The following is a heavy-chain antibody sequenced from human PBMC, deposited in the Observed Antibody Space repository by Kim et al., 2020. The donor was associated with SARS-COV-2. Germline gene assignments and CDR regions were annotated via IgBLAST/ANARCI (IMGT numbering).Heavy chain of an antibody. CDR2: T. Sequence: TKYSQKFQGRVTITRYTSASTAYMELSSLRSEDTAVYYCARGNPEWLIDYWGQGTLVTVSS. CDR3: ARGNPEWLIDY. J-gene: IGHJ4*02. V-gene: IGHV1-3*01. D-gene: IGHD3-3*01.